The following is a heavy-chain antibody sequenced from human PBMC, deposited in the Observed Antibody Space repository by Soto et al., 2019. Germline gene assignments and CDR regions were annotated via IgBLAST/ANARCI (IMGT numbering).Heavy chain of an antibody. CDR1: GLTFNTYA. Sequence: QVQLVESGGGVGQPGTSLRLSCAASGLTFNTYAMNWIRLAPGKGLEWVAVISNDGSNKYYADSVKGRFTISRDNSKITWYLQMKSWRGEDTGVYYCASGGDYGVESSCSYFDSFKHWGQAPWSSSPQ. J-gene: IGHJ1*01. CDR2: ISNDGSNK. CDR3: ASGGDYGVESSCSYFDSFKH. D-gene: IGHD2-2*01. V-gene: IGHV3-30*03.